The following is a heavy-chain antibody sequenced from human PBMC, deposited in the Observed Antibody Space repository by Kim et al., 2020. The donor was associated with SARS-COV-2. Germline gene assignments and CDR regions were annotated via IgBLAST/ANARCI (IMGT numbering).Heavy chain of an antibody. J-gene: IGHJ5*02. Sequence: SETLSLTCTVSGGSISSYYWSWIRQPPGKGLEWIGYIYYSGSTNYNPSLKSRVTISVDTSKNQFSLKLSSVTAADAAVYYCARGVVAARAFDPWGQGTLVTVSS. CDR3: ARGVVAARAFDP. CDR2: IYYSGST. V-gene: IGHV4-59*13. CDR1: GGSISSYY. D-gene: IGHD2-15*01.